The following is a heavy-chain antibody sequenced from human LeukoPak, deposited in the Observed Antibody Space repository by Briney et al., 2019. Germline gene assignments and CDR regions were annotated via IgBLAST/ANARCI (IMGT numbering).Heavy chain of an antibody. CDR1: GFTFSSYA. J-gene: IGHJ4*02. CDR2: ISGSGGST. Sequence: GGSLRLSCAASGFTFSSYAMSWVRQAPGKGLEWVSAISGSGGSTYYADSVKGRFTISRDNSKNTLYLQMNSLRAEDTAVYYCAKDEIAARSPYYFDYWGQGTLVTVSS. CDR3: AKDEIAARSPYYFDY. V-gene: IGHV3-23*01. D-gene: IGHD6-13*01.